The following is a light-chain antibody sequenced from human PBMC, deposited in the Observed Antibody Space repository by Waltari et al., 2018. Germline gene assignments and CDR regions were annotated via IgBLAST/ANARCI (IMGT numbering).Light chain of an antibody. J-gene: IGKJ4*01. CDR2: SAS. CDR1: QDISTY. CDR3: QQLNSYPLT. V-gene: IGKV1-9*01. Sequence: DIQLTQSPSFLSASVRDRVTITCRARQDISTYLAGYQQKPGKAPNLLLYSASSLQSGVPSRFSGSGSGTEFSLTISSLQPEDFATYYCQQLNSYPLTFGGGTKVEIK.